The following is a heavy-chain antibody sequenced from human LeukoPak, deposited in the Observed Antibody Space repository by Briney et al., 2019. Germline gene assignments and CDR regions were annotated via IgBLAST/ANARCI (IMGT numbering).Heavy chain of an antibody. CDR1: GFPFNNYG. CDR2: IRYNEKSQ. V-gene: IGHV3-33*01. CDR3: ARDQYQKGAKTYSSADV. Sequence: PGGSLRLSCAASGFPFNNYGIHWVRQAPGKGLEWVAVIRYNEKSQYYGDSVKGRFTISRDTSRTIVYLQMNSLRAEDTAVYFCARDQYQKGAKTYSSADVRGPGTTVTVSS. J-gene: IGHJ6*02. D-gene: IGHD2-2*01.